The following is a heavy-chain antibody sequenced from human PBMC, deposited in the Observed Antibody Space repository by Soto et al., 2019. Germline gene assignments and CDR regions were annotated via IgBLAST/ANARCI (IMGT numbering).Heavy chain of an antibody. CDR2: SRNEANDYIR. Sequence: GGSLRLSCVASVFTFSEYYMDWVRQAPGRWLEWIGRSRNEANDYIRDYAASVKGRFSVSGDDSKSSFFLQMNGLKTEDTAVYYCVRKGYWSSTSCFDAMDVWGQGIPVTVYS. V-gene: IGHV3-72*01. J-gene: IGHJ6*02. CDR1: VFTFSEYY. CDR3: VRKGYWSSTSCFDAMDV. D-gene: IGHD2-2*01.